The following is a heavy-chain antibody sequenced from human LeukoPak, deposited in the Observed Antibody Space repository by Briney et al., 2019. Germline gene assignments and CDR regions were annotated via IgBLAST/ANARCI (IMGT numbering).Heavy chain of an antibody. J-gene: IGHJ6*02. Sequence: GGSLRLSCAASGFIFSNYGMNWVRQAPGKGLEWVAAISASGSATSYADSVRGRFTISRDNSKSTTYLQMNSLRAEDTAVFYCAKREYDSTLGYYYYYYYGMDVWGQGTTVTVSS. D-gene: IGHD3-22*01. CDR2: ISASGSAT. CDR3: AKREYDSTLGYYYYYYYGMDV. CDR1: GFIFSNYG. V-gene: IGHV3-23*01.